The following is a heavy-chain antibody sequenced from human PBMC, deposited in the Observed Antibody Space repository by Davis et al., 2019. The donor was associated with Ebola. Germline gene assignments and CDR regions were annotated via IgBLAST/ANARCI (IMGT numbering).Heavy chain of an antibody. CDR1: GFTFSSYS. D-gene: IGHD3-3*01. CDR3: AREKVEIFGVVITSYYYYYGMDV. J-gene: IGHJ6*02. CDR2: ISSSSSYI. Sequence: GESLKISCAASGFTFSSYSMNWVRQAPGKGLEWVSSISSSSSYIYYADSVKGRFTISRDNAKNSLYLQMNSLGAEDTAVYYCAREKVEIFGVVITSYYYYYGMDVWGQGTTVTVSS. V-gene: IGHV3-21*01.